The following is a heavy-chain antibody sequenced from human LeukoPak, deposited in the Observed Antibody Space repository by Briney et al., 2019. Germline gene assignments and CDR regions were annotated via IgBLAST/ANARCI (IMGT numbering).Heavy chain of an antibody. V-gene: IGHV1-18*01. D-gene: IGHD6-19*01. CDR1: GYTFTSYG. CDR3: ARAPGEQWLVGGDAFDI. Sequence: ASVKVSCKASGYTFTSYGISWVRQAPGQGLEWMGWISAYNGNTNYAQKLQGRVTMTTDTSTSTAYMELRSLRSDDTAVYYCARAPGEQWLVGGDAFDIWGQGTMVTVSS. CDR2: ISAYNGNT. J-gene: IGHJ3*02.